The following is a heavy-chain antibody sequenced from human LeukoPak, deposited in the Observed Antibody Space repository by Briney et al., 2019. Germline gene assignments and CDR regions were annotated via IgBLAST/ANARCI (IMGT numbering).Heavy chain of an antibody. J-gene: IGHJ5*02. CDR1: GFTFSSYS. CDR2: ISSSSSTI. Sequence: GGSLRLSCAASGFTFSSYSMNWVRQAPGKGLGWVSYISSSSSTIYYADSVKGRFTISRDNAKNSLYLQMNSLRAEDTAVYYCARGGPRGWFDPWGQGTLVTVSS. D-gene: IGHD3-16*01. V-gene: IGHV3-48*04. CDR3: ARGGPRGWFDP.